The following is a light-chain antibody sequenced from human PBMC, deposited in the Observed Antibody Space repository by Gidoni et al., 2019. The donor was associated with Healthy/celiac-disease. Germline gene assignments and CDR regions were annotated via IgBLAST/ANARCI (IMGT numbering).Light chain of an antibody. CDR2: GAS. V-gene: IGKV3-15*01. J-gene: IGKJ2*01. CDR3: QQYNNWPPYT. Sequence: EIVMTQSPSTLSVSPGERATLPCRASQRVSSNLAWYQQKPGQAPRLLIYGASTRDTGIPARFSGSGSGTEFTLTISSLQSEDVAVYYCQQYNNWPPYTFGEGTKLEIK. CDR1: QRVSSN.